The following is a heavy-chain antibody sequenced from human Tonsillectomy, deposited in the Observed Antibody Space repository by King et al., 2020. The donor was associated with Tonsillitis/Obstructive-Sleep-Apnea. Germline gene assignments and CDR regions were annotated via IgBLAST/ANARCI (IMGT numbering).Heavy chain of an antibody. CDR2: IKQDGSEK. J-gene: IGHJ2*01. CDR3: APFLDWYFDL. V-gene: IGHV3-7*02. D-gene: IGHD3-3*01. Sequence: DVQLVESGGGLVQPGGSLRLSCAASGFTFIKYWMSWVRQAPGKGLEWVANIKQDGSEKYYVDSVNGRFTISRDNAKNSLYLQMDTLRAGDTAVYYCAPFLDWYFDLWGRGTLVTVSS. CDR1: GFTFIKYW.